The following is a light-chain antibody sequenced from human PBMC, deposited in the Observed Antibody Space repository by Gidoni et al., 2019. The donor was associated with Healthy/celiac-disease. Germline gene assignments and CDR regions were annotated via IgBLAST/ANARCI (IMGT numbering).Light chain of an antibody. J-gene: IGLJ2*01. CDR2: QDS. V-gene: IGLV3-1*01. Sequence: SYELTQPPSVAGAPGQTASITCSGDKLGDKYACWYQQKPGQSPVLVIYQDSKRPSGIPERFSGSNSGNTATLTISGTQAMDEADYYCQAWDSSTVSVFGGGTKLTVL. CDR3: QAWDSSTVSV. CDR1: KLGDKY.